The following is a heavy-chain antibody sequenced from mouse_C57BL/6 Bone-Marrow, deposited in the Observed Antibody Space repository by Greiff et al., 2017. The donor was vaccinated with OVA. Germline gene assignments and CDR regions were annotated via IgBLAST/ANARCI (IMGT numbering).Heavy chain of an antibody. CDR3: ARPGYSNYLYAMDY. CDR2: ISNGGGST. D-gene: IGHD2-5*01. J-gene: IGHJ4*01. V-gene: IGHV5-12*01. CDR1: GFTFSDYY. Sequence: EVNLVESGGGLVQPGGSLKLSCAASGFTFSDYYMYWVRQTPEKRLEWVAYISNGGGSTYYPDTVKGRFTISRDKAKNTLYLQMSRLKSEDTAMYYCARPGYSNYLYAMDYWGQGTSVTVSS.